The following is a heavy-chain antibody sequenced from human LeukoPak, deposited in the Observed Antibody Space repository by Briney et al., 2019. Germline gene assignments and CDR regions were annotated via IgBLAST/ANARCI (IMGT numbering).Heavy chain of an antibody. Sequence: PSETLSLTCTVSGGSISSGGYYWSWIRQHPGKGLEWIEYIYYSGSTYYNPSLKSRVTISVDTSKNQFSLKLSSVTAADTAVYYCAREGGPHCSSTSCYSDYWGQGTLVTVSS. V-gene: IGHV4-31*03. CDR1: GGSISSGGYY. CDR3: AREGGPHCSSTSCYSDY. D-gene: IGHD2-2*02. CDR2: IYYSGST. J-gene: IGHJ4*02.